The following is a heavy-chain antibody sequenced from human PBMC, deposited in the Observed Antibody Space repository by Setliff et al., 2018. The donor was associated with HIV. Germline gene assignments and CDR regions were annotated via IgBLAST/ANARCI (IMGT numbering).Heavy chain of an antibody. D-gene: IGHD5-12*01. J-gene: IGHJ2*01. V-gene: IGHV3-48*03. CDR2: ISSSGSTI. CDR3: ARVPVMATITYWYFDL. Sequence: GGSLRLSCAASGFSFSSYEMNWVRQAPGKGLEWVSYISSSGSTIYYADSVKGRFTISRDNAKNSLYLQMNSLRAEDTAVYYCARVPVMATITYWYFDLWGRGTLVTVS. CDR1: GFSFSSYE.